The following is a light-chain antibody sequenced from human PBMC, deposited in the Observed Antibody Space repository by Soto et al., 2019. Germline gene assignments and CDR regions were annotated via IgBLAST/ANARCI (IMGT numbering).Light chain of an antibody. CDR1: QTVLYSSNNKNY. V-gene: IGKV4-1*01. J-gene: IGKJ1*01. CDR3: QQYYGIPRT. CDR2: WAS. Sequence: DIVMTQSPDSLAVSLGERATINCKSSQTVLYSSNNKNYLAWYQQKPGQPPKLLIYWASTRESGVPDRFSGSGSGTDFTLTISSLQAVDVAVYYCQQYYGIPRTFGQGTKVDIK.